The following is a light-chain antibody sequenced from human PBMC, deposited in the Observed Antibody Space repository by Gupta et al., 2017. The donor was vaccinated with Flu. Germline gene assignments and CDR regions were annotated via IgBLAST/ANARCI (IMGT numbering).Light chain of an antibody. Sequence: DIQMTQSPSSLSASVGDRVTITCQASPDIRNYLNWYQQKPGKAPKLLVYDASNLETGVPTRFSGSGYCRDFTFTISSLQPEDIAAYYCQQYDNHPPLTFGQGTKVEIK. V-gene: IGKV1-33*01. CDR1: PDIRNY. J-gene: IGKJ4*01. CDR2: DAS. CDR3: QQYDNHPPLT.